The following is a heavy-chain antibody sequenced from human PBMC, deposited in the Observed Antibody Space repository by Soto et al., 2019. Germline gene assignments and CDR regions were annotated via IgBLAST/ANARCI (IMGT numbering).Heavy chain of an antibody. CDR2: INPSGGST. D-gene: IGHD2-15*01. CDR3: ARYCSGGSCDRAFDI. CDR1: GYTFTSYY. V-gene: IGHV1-46*03. Sequence: QVQLVQSGAEVKKPGASVKVSCKASGYTFTSYYMHWVRQAPGQGLEWMGIINPSGGSTSYAQKFKGRVTMTRDTSTSTVYMELSSLRSEDTAVYYCARYCSGGSCDRAFDIWGQGTMVTVSS. J-gene: IGHJ3*02.